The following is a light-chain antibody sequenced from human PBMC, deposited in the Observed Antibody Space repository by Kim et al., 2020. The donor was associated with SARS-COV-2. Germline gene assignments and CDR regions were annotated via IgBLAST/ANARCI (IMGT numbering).Light chain of an antibody. V-gene: IGLV1-44*01. CDR1: SSNIGSNA. Sequence: QSVLAQPPSASGTPGQRVTISCSGSSSNIGSNAVSWYQQLPGTAPKLLIYSDNQRPSGVPDRFSGSKSGTSASLAISGLQYEDEADYYCAVWDESLSGRVFGGGTKVTVL. J-gene: IGLJ3*02. CDR2: SDN. CDR3: AVWDESLSGRV.